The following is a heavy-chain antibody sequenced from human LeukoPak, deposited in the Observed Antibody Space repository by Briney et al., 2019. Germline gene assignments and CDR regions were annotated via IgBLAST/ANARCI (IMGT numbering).Heavy chain of an antibody. CDR1: GFTFSSYW. V-gene: IGHV3-7*01. Sequence: GSLRLSCAASGFTFSSYWMSWVRQAPGKGLEWVANIKQDGSEKYYVDSVKGRFTISRDNAKNSLYLQMNSLRAEDTAVYYCARSPRVIGDSHFDYWGQGTLVTVSS. CDR3: ARSPRVIGDSHFDY. J-gene: IGHJ4*02. D-gene: IGHD2-21*02. CDR2: IKQDGSEK.